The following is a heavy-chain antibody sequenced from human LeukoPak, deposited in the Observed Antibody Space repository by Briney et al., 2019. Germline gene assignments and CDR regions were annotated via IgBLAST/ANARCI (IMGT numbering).Heavy chain of an antibody. CDR3: ARGLPLGGCSGGSCYRLDY. D-gene: IGHD2-15*01. J-gene: IGHJ4*02. Sequence: GGSLRLSCAASGFTFSSYSMNWVRQAPGKGLEWVAVISFDGSKKYYADSVKGRFTISRDNSKNTLYLQMNSLRAEDTAVYYCARGLPLGGCSGGSCYRLDYWGQGTLVTVSS. CDR1: GFTFSSYS. CDR2: ISFDGSKK. V-gene: IGHV3-30*03.